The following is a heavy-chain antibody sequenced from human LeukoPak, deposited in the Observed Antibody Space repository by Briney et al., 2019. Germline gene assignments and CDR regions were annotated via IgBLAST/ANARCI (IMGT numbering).Heavy chain of an antibody. D-gene: IGHD2-2*02. CDR2: ISYDGSNK. Sequence: GGSLRLSCAASGFTFSSYGMHWVRQAPGKGLEWVAVISYDGSNKYYADSVKGRFTISRDNSKNTLYLQMNSLRAEDAAVYYCARVRVPAAIGYAFDIWGQGTMVTVSS. CDR1: GFTFSSYG. J-gene: IGHJ3*02. CDR3: ARVRVPAAIGYAFDI. V-gene: IGHV3-30*03.